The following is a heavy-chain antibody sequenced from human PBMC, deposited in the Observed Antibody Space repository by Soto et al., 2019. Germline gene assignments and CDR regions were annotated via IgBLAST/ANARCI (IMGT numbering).Heavy chain of an antibody. D-gene: IGHD3-22*01. CDR3: ASFTTAYAFDI. V-gene: IGHV4-30-4*01. J-gene: IGHJ3*02. CDR2: TDYSGST. CDR1: GGSISSVDYY. Sequence: QVQLQESGPGLVKPSQTLSLTCTFSGGSISSVDYYWSWIRQPPGKGLEWFGSTDYSGSTYYNPSLKGRVTISVDTSNNQVSLKLSSVTAADTAVYYCASFTTAYAFDIWGQGTMVTVSS.